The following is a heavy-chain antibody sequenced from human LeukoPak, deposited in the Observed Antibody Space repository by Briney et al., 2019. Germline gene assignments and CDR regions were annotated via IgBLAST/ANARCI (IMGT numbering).Heavy chain of an antibody. CDR1: GFTFGNYW. D-gene: IGHD3-3*01. CDR2: IKSDGSST. CDR3: ARGLTIFGVVNDAFDI. V-gene: IGHV3-74*01. J-gene: IGHJ3*02. Sequence: GGSLRLSCAASGFTFGNYWMHSVRQAPGKGVVWVSLIKSDGSSTIYADSVNGRFTISRDNAKNTLYLQMNSLRAEDTAVYYCARGLTIFGVVNDAFDIWGQGTMVTVSS.